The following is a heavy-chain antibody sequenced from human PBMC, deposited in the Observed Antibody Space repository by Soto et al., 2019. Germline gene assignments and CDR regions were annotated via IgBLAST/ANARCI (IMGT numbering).Heavy chain of an antibody. Sequence: SVEVSRKTFGYTYTVCSIHWVRQANTKLLECMGWINPNSNATNYAQKFQGRLTMPVDTSISTTYMELRRLRSDDTAVYPCARGRISRRDLDFAYWVKGT. CDR1: GYTYTVCS. CDR3: ARGRISRRDLDFAY. D-gene: IGHD2-15*01. J-gene: IGHJ4*02. V-gene: IGHV1-2*02. CDR2: INPNSNAT.